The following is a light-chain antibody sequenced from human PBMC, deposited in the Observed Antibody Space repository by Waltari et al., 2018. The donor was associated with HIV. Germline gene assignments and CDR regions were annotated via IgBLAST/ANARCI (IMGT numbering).Light chain of an antibody. J-gene: IGLJ2*01. V-gene: IGLV3-19*01. CDR3: HSRDSSGNHL. Sequence: SSELTQDPAVSVALGQTVSLTCQGDSLKNYYATRYHQKPGQAPGLVIYAKINRPAGIPDRFSGSGSGNTSSLTIAGAQAEDEGDYYCHSRDSSGNHLFGGGTKVTVL. CDR1: SLKNYY. CDR2: AKI.